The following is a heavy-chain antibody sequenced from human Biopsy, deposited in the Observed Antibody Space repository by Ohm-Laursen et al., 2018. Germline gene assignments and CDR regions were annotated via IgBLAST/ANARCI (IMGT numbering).Heavy chain of an antibody. CDR3: ARGDYFDSNGYFWFDP. V-gene: IGHV4-31*01. J-gene: IGHJ5*02. CDR2: IFKSANT. Sequence: SQTLSLTCTVSGGSISSGGSFWSWIRQRPGKGLEWIGYIFKSANTYYNPSLKNLITISGDTSKNQFSLKLTSVTAADTAVYYCARGDYFDSNGYFWFDPWGQGTLVTVSS. D-gene: IGHD3-22*01. CDR1: GGSISSGGSF.